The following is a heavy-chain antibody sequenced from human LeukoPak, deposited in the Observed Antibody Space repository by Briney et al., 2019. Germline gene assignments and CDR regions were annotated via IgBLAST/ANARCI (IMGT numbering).Heavy chain of an antibody. V-gene: IGHV3-23*01. CDR1: GFTFSSYA. Sequence: GGSLRLSCAASGFTFSSYAMSRVRQAPGKGLEWVSAISGSGGSTYYADSVKGRFTISRDNSKNTPYLQMNSLRAEDTAVYYCAKNEWLFRGFDPWGQGTLVTVSS. J-gene: IGHJ5*02. D-gene: IGHD3-3*01. CDR3: AKNEWLFRGFDP. CDR2: ISGSGGST.